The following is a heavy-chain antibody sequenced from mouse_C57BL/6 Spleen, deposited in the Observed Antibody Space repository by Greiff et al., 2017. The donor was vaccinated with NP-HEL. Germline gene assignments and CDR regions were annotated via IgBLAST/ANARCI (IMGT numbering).Heavy chain of an antibody. J-gene: IGHJ3*01. CDR2: ISYDGSN. Sequence: EVQVVESGPGLVKPSQSLSLTCSVTGYSITSGYYWNWIRQFPGNKLEWMGYISYDGSNNYNPSLKNRISITRDTSKNQFFLKLNSVTTEDTATYYCAREKGYSGAWFAYWGQGTLVTVSA. D-gene: IGHD2-12*01. V-gene: IGHV3-6*01. CDR1: GYSITSGYY. CDR3: AREKGYSGAWFAY.